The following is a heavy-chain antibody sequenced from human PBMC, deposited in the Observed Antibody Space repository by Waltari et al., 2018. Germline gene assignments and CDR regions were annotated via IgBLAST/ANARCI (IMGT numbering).Heavy chain of an antibody. V-gene: IGHV3-48*01. CDR1: GFTFSTYS. CDR2: ISSSSSTI. J-gene: IGHJ4*02. Sequence: EVQLVESGGGLVRPGWYLRLSCAASGFTFSTYSMNWVRQFPGKGLEWVSYISSSSSTIYYADSVKGRFTISRDNAKNSLYLQMNSLRVEDTAVYYCANGKGGSGYWGQGTLVTVSS. D-gene: IGHD2-15*01. CDR3: ANGKGGSGY.